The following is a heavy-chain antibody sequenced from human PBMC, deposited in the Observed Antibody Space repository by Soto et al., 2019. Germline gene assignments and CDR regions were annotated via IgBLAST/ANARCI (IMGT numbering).Heavy chain of an antibody. Sequence: SETLSLTCSVSGGSIRSYYWSWIRQSPEKGLEWIGYFYHSGNSNYNPSLKSRVTISVDTSKNQLSLSLRSVTAADTTVYFCARISSVDPYGYVNGGLDVWGQGTTVTVSS. D-gene: IGHD5-18*01. V-gene: IGHV4-59*01. CDR3: ARISSVDPYGYVNGGLDV. CDR1: GGSIRSYY. J-gene: IGHJ6*02. CDR2: FYHSGNS.